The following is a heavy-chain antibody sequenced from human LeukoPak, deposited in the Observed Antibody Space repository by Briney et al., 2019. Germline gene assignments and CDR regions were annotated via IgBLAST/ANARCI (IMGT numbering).Heavy chain of an antibody. CDR1: GFTFSSYG. CDR2: ISGSDGST. V-gene: IGHV3-23*01. CDR3: AKATDRSGWYSAIGY. D-gene: IGHD6-19*01. J-gene: IGHJ4*02. Sequence: GGSLRLSCAASGFTFSSYGMTWVRQVPGKGLEWVSTISGSDGSTYYADSVKGRFTISRDNSKNTLYLQMNSLRAEDTAVYYCAKATDRSGWYSAIGYWGQGTLVTVSS.